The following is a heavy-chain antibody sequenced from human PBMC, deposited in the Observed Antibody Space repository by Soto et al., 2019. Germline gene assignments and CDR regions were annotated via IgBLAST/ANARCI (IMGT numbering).Heavy chain of an antibody. J-gene: IGHJ4*02. Sequence: EVQLLESGGGLVQPGGSLRLSWAASGFTFSSYALSWVAQAPGKGLEWVPGISGGGGSTYYADSVKGRFTISRDNSKNTLYLQMSSLRAEDTAVYYCAKDPGPRLEGPTRVFDFWGQGTLLTVSS. CDR2: ISGGGGST. D-gene: IGHD1-1*01. CDR1: GFTFSSYA. V-gene: IGHV3-23*01. CDR3: AKDPGPRLEGPTRVFDF.